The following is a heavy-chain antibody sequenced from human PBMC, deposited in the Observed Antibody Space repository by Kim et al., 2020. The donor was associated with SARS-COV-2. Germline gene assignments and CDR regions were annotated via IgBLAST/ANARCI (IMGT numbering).Heavy chain of an antibody. D-gene: IGHD3-10*01. CDR3: GLWFGELFHSSDAFDI. J-gene: IGHJ3*02. CDR1: GYSFTSYW. Sequence: GESLKISCKGSGYSFTSYWISWVRQMPGKGLEWMGRIDPSDSYTNYSPSFQGHVTISADKSISTAYLQWSSLKASDTAMYYCGLWFGELFHSSDAFDIWGQGTMVTVSS. V-gene: IGHV5-10-1*01. CDR2: IDPSDSYT.